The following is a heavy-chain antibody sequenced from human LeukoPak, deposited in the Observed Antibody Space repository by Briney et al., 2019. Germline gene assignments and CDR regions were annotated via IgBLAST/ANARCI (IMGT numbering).Heavy chain of an antibody. Sequence: GSLRLSCAASGFTVSSNYMSWVRQAPGKGLEWVSVIYSGGSTYYPDSVKGRFTISRDNSKNTLYLQMNSLRAEDTAVYYCARDHCSSTSCYGDNWFDPWGQGTLVTVSS. V-gene: IGHV3-53*01. J-gene: IGHJ5*02. D-gene: IGHD2-2*01. CDR1: GFTVSSNY. CDR3: ARDHCSSTSCYGDNWFDP. CDR2: IYSGGST.